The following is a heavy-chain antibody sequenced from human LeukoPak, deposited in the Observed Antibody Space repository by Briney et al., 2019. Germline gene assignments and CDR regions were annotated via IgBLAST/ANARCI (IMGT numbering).Heavy chain of an antibody. D-gene: IGHD3-16*02. J-gene: IGHJ2*01. CDR2: IIPIFGTA. CDR1: GGTFSSYA. Sequence: GASVKVSCKASGGTFSSYAISWVRQAPGQGLEWMGGIIPIFGTANYAQKFQGRVTITADESTSTAYMELSSLRSEDTAVYYCARAPYGYVWGSYRYTAWYFDLWGRGTLVTVSS. CDR3: ARAPYGYVWGSYRYTAWYFDL. V-gene: IGHV1-69*13.